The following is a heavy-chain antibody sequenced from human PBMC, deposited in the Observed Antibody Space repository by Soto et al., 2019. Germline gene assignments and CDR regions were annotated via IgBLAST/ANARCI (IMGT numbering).Heavy chain of an antibody. V-gene: IGHV3-30-3*01. Sequence: GRSLRLSCAASGFPFSSYAMHWVRQAPGKGLEWVAVISYDGSTKIYYADSVKGRFTISRDDAKNSLYLQMNSLTAEDTAVYYCARDLHLRPIYYYYGMDVWGQGTTVTVSS. CDR3: ARDLHLRPIYYYYGMDV. CDR2: ISYDGSTKI. CDR1: GFPFSSYA. J-gene: IGHJ6*01. D-gene: IGHD5-12*01.